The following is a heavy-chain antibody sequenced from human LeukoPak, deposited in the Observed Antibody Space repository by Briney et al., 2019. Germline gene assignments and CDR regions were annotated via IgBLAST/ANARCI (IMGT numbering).Heavy chain of an antibody. CDR2: INGRGDNT. J-gene: IGHJ5*02. CDR1: GFTFSSFA. Sequence: TGGSLRLSCAASGFTFSSFAMSWVRQEPGKGREWVSAINGRGDNTYYGDSVKGRFTISRDNSKNTLYLQMNSLTAEDTAVYYCAKDRVSPGFNLFDHWGRGTLVTVSS. CDR3: AKDRVSPGFNLFDH. V-gene: IGHV3-23*01. D-gene: IGHD3-16*01.